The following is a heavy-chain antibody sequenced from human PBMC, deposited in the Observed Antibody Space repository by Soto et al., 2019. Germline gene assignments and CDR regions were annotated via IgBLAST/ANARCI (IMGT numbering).Heavy chain of an antibody. CDR1: GGSISSGDYF. V-gene: IGHV4-30-4*01. CDR2: ISSIGST. Sequence: QVQLQESGPGLVKPSPTLSLTCTVSGGSISSGDYFWSWIRRSPGKGLEWIGYISSIGSTYYNPSLKSRVSVSRVTSKNQFSLKLSSVTTTDTAVYYCARVLVIRPYYYHGMDVWGQGTTVTVSS. D-gene: IGHD3-9*01. J-gene: IGHJ6*02. CDR3: ARVLVIRPYYYHGMDV.